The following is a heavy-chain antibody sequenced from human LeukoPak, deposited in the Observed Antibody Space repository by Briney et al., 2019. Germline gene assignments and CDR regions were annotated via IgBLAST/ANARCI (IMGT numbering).Heavy chain of an antibody. J-gene: IGHJ6*03. CDR3: ARSEYSYGLYYYYHYMDV. CDR1: GFTFSSYS. Sequence: TGGSLRLSCAASGFTFSSYSMNWVRQAPGKGLEWVSYISSSSSTIYYADSVKGRFTISRDNAKNSLYLQMNSLRAEDTAVYYCARSEYSYGLYYYYHYMDVWGKGTTVTVSS. CDR2: ISSSSSTI. D-gene: IGHD5-18*01. V-gene: IGHV3-48*01.